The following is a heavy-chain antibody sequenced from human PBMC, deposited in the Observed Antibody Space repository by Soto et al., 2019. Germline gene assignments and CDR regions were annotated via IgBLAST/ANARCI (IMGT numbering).Heavy chain of an antibody. V-gene: IGHV1-18*04. D-gene: IGHD3-10*01. Sequence: ASVNVSCKASGYTFTSYGISWVRQAPGQGLEWMGWISAYNGNTNYAQKFKGRVTMTRDTSISTAYMELSRLRSDDTAVYYCARPRLGGYYYYGMDVWGQGTTVTVSS. CDR2: ISAYNGNT. CDR3: ARPRLGGYYYYGMDV. CDR1: GYTFTSYG. J-gene: IGHJ6*02.